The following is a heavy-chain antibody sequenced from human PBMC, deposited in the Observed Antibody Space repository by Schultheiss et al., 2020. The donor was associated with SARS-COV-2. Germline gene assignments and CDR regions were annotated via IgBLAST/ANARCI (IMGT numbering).Heavy chain of an antibody. CDR1: GGSISSGSYY. J-gene: IGHJ4*02. Sequence: SETLSLTCTVSGGSISSGSYYWSWIRQPAGKGLEWIGEINHSGSTNYNPSLKSRVTISVDTSKNQFSLKLSSVTAADTAVYYCARGEMGDYEDYWGQGTLVTVSS. V-gene: IGHV4-61*09. CDR3: ARGEMGDYEDY. D-gene: IGHD4-17*01. CDR2: INHSGST.